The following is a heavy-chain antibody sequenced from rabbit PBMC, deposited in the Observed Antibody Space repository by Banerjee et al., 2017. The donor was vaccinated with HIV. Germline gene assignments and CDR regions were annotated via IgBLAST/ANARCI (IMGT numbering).Heavy chain of an antibody. J-gene: IGHJ4*01. CDR1: GFDFSNYY. CDR3: ARLSGWGGDL. CDR2: IYAGEDTT. D-gene: IGHD4-1*01. Sequence: QLKETGGGLVQPGGSLTLTCTASGFDFSNYYLSWVRQAPGKGLEWIGAIYAGEDTTDYASWVNGRFTISSDNAQNTVDLQMNNLTAADTATYFCARLSGWGGDLWGPGTLVTVS. V-gene: IGHV1S7*01.